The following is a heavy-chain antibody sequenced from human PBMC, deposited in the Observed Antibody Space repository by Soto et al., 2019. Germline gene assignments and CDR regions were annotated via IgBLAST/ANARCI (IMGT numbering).Heavy chain of an antibody. V-gene: IGHV4-31*03. Sequence: SETLSLTCTVSGGSISRSGYFWSWIRQHPGKGLEWIGYIYDSGSTYYNPSLKSRVSLSVDTSKNQFSLNLTSVTAADTAMYYCARSSRSYFDYWGQGTLVTVSS. CDR2: IYDSGST. CDR3: ARSSRSYFDY. CDR1: GGSISRSGYF. J-gene: IGHJ4*02.